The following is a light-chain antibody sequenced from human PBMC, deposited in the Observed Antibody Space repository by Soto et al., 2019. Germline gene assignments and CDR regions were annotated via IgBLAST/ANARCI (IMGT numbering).Light chain of an antibody. V-gene: IGLV2-23*01. CDR1: SSDVGSYNF. CDR2: EGS. Sequence: QSALTQPASVSGSPGQSITISCTGTSSDVGSYNFVSWYQQHPGKAPKLMMYEGSKRPSGVSNRFSGSKSGNTASLTISGLQAEDEADYYCCSYAGSSTLVFGGGTKLTVL. J-gene: IGLJ2*01. CDR3: CSYAGSSTLV.